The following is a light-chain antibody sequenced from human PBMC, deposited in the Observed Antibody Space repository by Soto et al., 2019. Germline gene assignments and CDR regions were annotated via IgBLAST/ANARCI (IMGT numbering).Light chain of an antibody. CDR3: QQYTNWPPIT. CDR2: GSS. J-gene: IGKJ5*01. Sequence: IVMTQSPATLSGSPGERATLSCRASQSLGGSLAWYQQKPGQAPRLLIYGSSTRATGVPARFSGSGSGADFTLTISNLQSEDFAVYYCQQYTNWPPITFGQGTRLEI. V-gene: IGKV3-15*01. CDR1: QSLGGS.